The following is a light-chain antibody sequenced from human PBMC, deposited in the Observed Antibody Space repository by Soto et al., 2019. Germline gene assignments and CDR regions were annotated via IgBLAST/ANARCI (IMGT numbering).Light chain of an antibody. CDR1: ESVSNNY. V-gene: IGKV3-20*01. Sequence: ENVLTQSPGTLSLSPGEGATLSCRASESVSNNYLAWYQQKPGQAPRLLIYDTSSRATGIPDRFSGSGSGTDCTLTISRLEPEDFAVYYCQQYGNSRYTFGQGTKLEIK. CDR2: DTS. J-gene: IGKJ2*01. CDR3: QQYGNSRYT.